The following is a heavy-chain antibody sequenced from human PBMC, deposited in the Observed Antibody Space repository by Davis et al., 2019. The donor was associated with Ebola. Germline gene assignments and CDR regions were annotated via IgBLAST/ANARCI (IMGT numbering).Heavy chain of an antibody. CDR1: GFTFSGSA. CDR3: TRRTPRGYSGNQPDD. J-gene: IGHJ4*02. CDR2: IRSKTNSYAT. D-gene: IGHD5-12*01. Sequence: GESLKISCAASGFTFSGSAMHWVRQASGKGLEWVGRIRSKTNSYATAYAASVTGRFTISSDDSKNTAYLQMTSLKTEDTAVYYCTRRTPRGYSGNQPDDWGQGTLVTVSS. V-gene: IGHV3-73*01.